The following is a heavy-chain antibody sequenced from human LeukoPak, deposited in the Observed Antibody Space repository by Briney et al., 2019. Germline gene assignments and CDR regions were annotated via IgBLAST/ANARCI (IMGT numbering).Heavy chain of an antibody. V-gene: IGHV3-30*18. Sequence: PGGSLRLSCAASGFTFSSYGMHWVRQAPGKGLEWVAVISYDGSNKYYADSVKGRFTISRDNSKNTLYLQMNSLRAEDTAVYYCAKALSSSTYIVVVVAAHIDYWGQGTLVTVSS. CDR1: GFTFSSYG. CDR2: ISYDGSNK. J-gene: IGHJ4*02. CDR3: AKALSSSTYIVVVVAAHIDY. D-gene: IGHD2-15*01.